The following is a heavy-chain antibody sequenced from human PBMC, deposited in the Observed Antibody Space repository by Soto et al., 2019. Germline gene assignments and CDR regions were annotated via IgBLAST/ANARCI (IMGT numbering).Heavy chain of an antibody. V-gene: IGHV4-4*07. J-gene: IGHJ4*02. Sequence: SETLSLTCTVSGGSISSYYWSWIRQPAGKGPEWIGRIYTGGSTNYNPSLKSRVTMSVDTSKNQFSLKLSSVTAADTAVYYCARDRRGRGSSSNFDYWGQGTLVTVSS. CDR1: GGSISSYY. CDR3: ARDRRGRGSSSNFDY. D-gene: IGHD6-6*01. CDR2: IYTGGST.